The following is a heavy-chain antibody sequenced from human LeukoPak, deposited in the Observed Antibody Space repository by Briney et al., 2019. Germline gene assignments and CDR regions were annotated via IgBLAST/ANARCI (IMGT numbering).Heavy chain of an antibody. CDR1: GFTFSSYS. CDR2: ISSSSSYI. Sequence: PGGSLRLSCAASGFTFSSYSMNWVRQAPGNGLEWVSSISSSSSYIYYADSVKGRFTISRDNAKNSLYLQMNSLRAEDTAVYYCARAPLGYCSGGSCYDLDYWGQGTLVTVSS. J-gene: IGHJ4*02. D-gene: IGHD2-15*01. V-gene: IGHV3-21*01. CDR3: ARAPLGYCSGGSCYDLDY.